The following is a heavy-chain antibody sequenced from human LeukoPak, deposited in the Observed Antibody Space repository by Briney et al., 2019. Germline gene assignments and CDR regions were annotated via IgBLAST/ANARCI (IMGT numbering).Heavy chain of an antibody. CDR2: INHSGST. CDR1: GGSFSGYY. CDR3: ARYYYGSGSRPTYYYYYGMDV. V-gene: IGHV4-34*01. J-gene: IGHJ6*04. D-gene: IGHD3-10*01. Sequence: AETLSLTCAVYGGSFSGYYWSWIRQPPGKGLEWIGEINHSGSTNYNPSLKSRVTISVDTSKNQFSLKLSSATAADTAVYYCARYYYGSGSRPTYYYYYGMDVWGKGTTVTVSS.